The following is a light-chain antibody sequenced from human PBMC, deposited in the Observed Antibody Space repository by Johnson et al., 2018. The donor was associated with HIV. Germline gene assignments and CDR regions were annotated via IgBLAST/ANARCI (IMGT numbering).Light chain of an antibody. CDR1: SSNIGNNY. V-gene: IGLV1-51*02. J-gene: IGLJ1*01. Sequence: QSVLTQPHSVSAAPGQKVTNSCSGSSSNIGNNYVSWYQQLPGTAPKLLIYENNKRPSGIPDRFSGSKSGTSATLGITGLQPGDEADYYCGTWDSSLSAYNYVFGTGTKVTVL. CDR2: ENN. CDR3: GTWDSSLSAYNYV.